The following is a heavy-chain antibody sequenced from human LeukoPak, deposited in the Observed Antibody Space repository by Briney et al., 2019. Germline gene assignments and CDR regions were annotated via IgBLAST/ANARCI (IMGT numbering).Heavy chain of an antibody. D-gene: IGHD6-13*01. CDR1: GGSISSSSYY. CDR2: IYYSGST. V-gene: IGHV4-39*02. CDR3: AKDRTTVAAAGVDAFDI. Sequence: SETLSLTCTVSGGSISSSSYYWGWSRQPPGKGLEWFGSIYYSGSTYYNPSLKSRVTISVDTSKNQFSLKLSSVTAADTAAYYCAKDRTTVAAAGVDAFDIWGQRTMVTVSS. J-gene: IGHJ3*02.